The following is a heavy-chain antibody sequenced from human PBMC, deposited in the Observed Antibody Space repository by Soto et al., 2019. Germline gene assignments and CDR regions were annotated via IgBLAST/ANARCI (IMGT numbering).Heavy chain of an antibody. CDR3: ARTARMSAVKTYYYYYMDV. D-gene: IGHD5-12*01. CDR2: MNPNSGNT. Sequence: AASVKVSCKASGYTFTSYDINWVRQATGQGLEWMGWMNPNSGNTGYAQKFQGRVTMTRNTSISTAYMELSSLRSEDTAVYYCARTARMSAVKTYYYYYMDVWGKGTTVTVSS. J-gene: IGHJ6*03. CDR1: GYTFTSYD. V-gene: IGHV1-8*01.